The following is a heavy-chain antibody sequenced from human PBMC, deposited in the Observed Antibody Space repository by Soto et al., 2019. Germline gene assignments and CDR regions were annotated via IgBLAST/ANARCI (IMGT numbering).Heavy chain of an antibody. D-gene: IGHD3-22*01. Sequence: XGSLRLTFAASGFTFSSYAMHGVRQAPGKGLEWVAVISYDGSNKYYADSVKGRFTISRDNSKNTLYLQMNSLRAEDTAVYYCARDLGSSGYYYYYYGMDVWGQGTTVTVSS. CDR2: ISYDGSNK. J-gene: IGHJ6*02. CDR1: GFTFSSYA. V-gene: IGHV3-30-3*01. CDR3: ARDLGSSGYYYYYYGMDV.